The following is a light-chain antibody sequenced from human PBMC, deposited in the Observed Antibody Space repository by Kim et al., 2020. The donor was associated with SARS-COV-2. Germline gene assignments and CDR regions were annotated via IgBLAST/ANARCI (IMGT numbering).Light chain of an antibody. Sequence: GRRVPIPCPGSSSNIGAGYDVPWYQQLPETAPKLLIYGNSNRPSGVPDRFSGSKSGTSASLAITGLQAEDEADYYCQSYDSSHVVFGGGTQLTVL. CDR1: SSNIGAGYD. CDR3: QSYDSSHVV. J-gene: IGLJ2*01. V-gene: IGLV1-40*01. CDR2: GNS.